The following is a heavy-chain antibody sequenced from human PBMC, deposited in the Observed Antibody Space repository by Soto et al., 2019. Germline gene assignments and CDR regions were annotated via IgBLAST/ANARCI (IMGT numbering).Heavy chain of an antibody. Sequence: ASVKVSCKASGYTFTSYGISWVRQAPGQGLEWMGWISAYSGNTNYAQKLQGRVTMTTDTSTSTAYMDLRSLRSDDTAVYYCARKNDYGDFDYWGQATLVTVSS. CDR3: ARKNDYGDFDY. CDR1: GYTFTSYG. J-gene: IGHJ4*02. V-gene: IGHV1-18*01. CDR2: ISAYSGNT. D-gene: IGHD4-17*01.